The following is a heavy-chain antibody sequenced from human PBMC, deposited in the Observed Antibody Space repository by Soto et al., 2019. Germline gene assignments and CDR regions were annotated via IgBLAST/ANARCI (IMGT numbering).Heavy chain of an antibody. Sequence: QVQLVQSGAEVKKPGSSVKVSCKASGGTFSSYTISWVRQAPGQGLEWMGRIIPILGIANYAQKFQGSVTITADKSTSSAYMELSRLRSEDTDVYYCARDPGGAAVGGWFDPWGQGTLVTVSS. CDR3: ARDPGGAAVGGWFDP. CDR2: IIPILGIA. CDR1: GGTFSSYT. V-gene: IGHV1-69*08. D-gene: IGHD6-13*01. J-gene: IGHJ5*02.